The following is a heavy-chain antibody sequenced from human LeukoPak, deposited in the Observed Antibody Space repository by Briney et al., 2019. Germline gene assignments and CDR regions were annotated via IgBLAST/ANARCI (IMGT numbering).Heavy chain of an antibody. CDR1: GYTFTGYY. CDR2: ISAYNGNT. CDR3: ARERIFYGSGSQPYDY. V-gene: IGHV1-18*04. J-gene: IGHJ4*02. D-gene: IGHD3-10*01. Sequence: ASVKVSCKASGYTFTGYYMHWVRQAPGQGLEWMGWISAYNGNTNYAQKLQGRVTMTTDTSTSTAYMELRSLRSDDTAVYYCARERIFYGSGSQPYDYWGQGTLVTVSS.